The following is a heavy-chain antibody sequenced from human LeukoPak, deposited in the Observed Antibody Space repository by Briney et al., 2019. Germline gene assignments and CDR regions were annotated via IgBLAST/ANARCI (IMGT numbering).Heavy chain of an antibody. CDR2: INHSGST. V-gene: IGHV4-39*07. Sequence: PSETLSLTCTVSGGSISSRTYFWGWIRQPPGKGLEWIGEINHSGSTNYNPSLKSRVTISVDTSKNQFSLKLSSVTAADTAVYYCARGQKYCSGGSCYLAVLRTYYFDYWGQGTLVTVSS. CDR1: GGSISSRTYF. D-gene: IGHD2-15*01. CDR3: ARGQKYCSGGSCYLAVLRTYYFDY. J-gene: IGHJ4*02.